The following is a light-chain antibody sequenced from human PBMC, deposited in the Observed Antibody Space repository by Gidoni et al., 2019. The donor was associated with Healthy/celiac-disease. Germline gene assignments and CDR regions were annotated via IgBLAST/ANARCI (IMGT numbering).Light chain of an antibody. CDR1: QSVSSN. J-gene: IGKJ4*01. V-gene: IGKV3-15*01. CDR2: GAS. CDR3: QQYNNWPPGLT. Sequence: EIVMTQSPATLSVSPGERATLSCRASQSVSSNLAWYQQKPDQAPRLLIYGASTRATGIPARFSGSGSGTEFTLTISSLQSEDFAVYYCQQYNNWPPGLTFXGXTKVEIK.